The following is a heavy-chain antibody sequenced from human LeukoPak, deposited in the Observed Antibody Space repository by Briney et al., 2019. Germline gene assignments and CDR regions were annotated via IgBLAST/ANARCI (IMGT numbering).Heavy chain of an antibody. D-gene: IGHD2-2*02. V-gene: IGHV4-61*02. J-gene: IGHJ4*02. Sequence: SETLSLTCTVSGGSISNGSYYLSWIRQLAGKGLEWIGRIYTSGSTNYNPSLKSRVTISVDTSKNQFSLKLSSVTAADTAVYYCARSLGLYCSSTSCYTFDYWGQGTLVTVSP. CDR1: GGSISNGSYY. CDR2: IYTSGST. CDR3: ARSLGLYCSSTSCYTFDY.